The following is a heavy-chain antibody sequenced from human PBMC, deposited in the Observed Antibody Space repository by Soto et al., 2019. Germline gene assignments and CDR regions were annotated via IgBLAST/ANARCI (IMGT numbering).Heavy chain of an antibody. J-gene: IGHJ5*02. CDR1: GGSISSSNW. D-gene: IGHD3-22*01. CDR3: AREPHYYDSSGGLVNWFDP. Sequence: QVQLQESGPGLVKPSGTLSLTCAVSGGSISSSNWWSWVRQPPGKGLEWIGEIYHSGSTNYNPSLKGRVTISVDKSKNQFSLKLSSVTAADTAVYYCAREPHYYDSSGGLVNWFDPWGQGTLVTVSS. V-gene: IGHV4-4*02. CDR2: IYHSGST.